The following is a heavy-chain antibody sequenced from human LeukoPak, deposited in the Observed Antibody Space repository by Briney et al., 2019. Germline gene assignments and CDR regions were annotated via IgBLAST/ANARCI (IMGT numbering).Heavy chain of an antibody. CDR1: GGSISSINW. CDR3: ARGPLSRGNALDT. V-gene: IGHV4-4*02. Sequence: SGTLSLTCAVSGGSISSINWWSWVRQSPGKGLEWLGEIHDSGNTNHNPSLKSRVTISADTSKSQFSLKLSSVTAADMAVYYCARGPLSRGNALDTWGQGTMVTVSS. CDR2: IHDSGNT. J-gene: IGHJ3*02.